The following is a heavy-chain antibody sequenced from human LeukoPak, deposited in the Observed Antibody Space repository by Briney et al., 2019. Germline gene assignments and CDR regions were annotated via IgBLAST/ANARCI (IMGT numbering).Heavy chain of an antibody. V-gene: IGHV3-23*01. D-gene: IGHD6-6*01. CDR1: GFTFSNYA. Sequence: GGSLRLSCAASGFTFSNYAMSWVRQAPGNGLEWVSTISGSGGGTYYADSVKGRFTISRDNSKNTLYLQMNSLGAEDTAVYYCAKGGLGSSSLGYMDAWGKGTTVTVYS. CDR2: ISGSGGGT. J-gene: IGHJ6*03. CDR3: AKGGLGSSSLGYMDA.